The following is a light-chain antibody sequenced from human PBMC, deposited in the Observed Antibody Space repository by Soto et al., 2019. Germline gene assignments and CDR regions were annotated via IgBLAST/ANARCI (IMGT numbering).Light chain of an antibody. V-gene: IGKV1-33*01. CDR2: DAS. CDR3: EQYDYLPPFT. Sequence: DIQMTQSPSSLSASVGDRVTITCQASQDISNYLNWYQQKPGKAPKLLIYDASNLETGVPSRFSGSDSEPYSTFTICTLQPEDIATYYCEQYDYLPPFTFGPGTKVDIK. J-gene: IGKJ3*01. CDR1: QDISNY.